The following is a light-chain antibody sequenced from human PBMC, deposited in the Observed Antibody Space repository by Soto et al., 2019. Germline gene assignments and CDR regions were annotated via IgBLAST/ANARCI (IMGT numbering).Light chain of an antibody. CDR3: CSYAGSYRYV. CDR2: DVS. J-gene: IGLJ1*01. V-gene: IGLV2-11*01. Sequence: QSVLTQPRSVSWSPGQSVTISCTGTSSDVGGYNYVSWYQQHPGKAPKLMIYDVSKRPSGVPDRFSGSKSGNTASLTISGLQAEDEADYYCCSYAGSYRYVFGTGTKVTVL. CDR1: SSDVGGYNY.